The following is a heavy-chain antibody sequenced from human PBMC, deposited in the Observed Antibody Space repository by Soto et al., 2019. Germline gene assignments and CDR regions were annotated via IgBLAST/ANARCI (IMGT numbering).Heavy chain of an antibody. V-gene: IGHV3-33*01. CDR2: IWYDGSNK. J-gene: IGHJ6*02. CDR1: GFTFSSYG. D-gene: IGHD3-10*01. Sequence: GGSLRLSCAASGFTFSSYGMHWVRQAPGKGLEWVAVIWYDGSNKYYADSVKGRFTISRDNSKNTLYLQMNSLRAEDTAVHYCASDNYYGSGYGMDVWGQGTTVTVSS. CDR3: ASDNYYGSGYGMDV.